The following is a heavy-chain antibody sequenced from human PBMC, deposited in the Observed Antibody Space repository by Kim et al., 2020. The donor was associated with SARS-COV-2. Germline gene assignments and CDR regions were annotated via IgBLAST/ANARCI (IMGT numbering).Heavy chain of an antibody. D-gene: IGHD3-16*01. V-gene: IGHV5-51*01. CDR2: IYPGDSTT. CDR1: GYTLTEHW. Sequence: GESLKISCKGSGYTLTEHWIGWVRQMPGKGLEWMGLIYPGDSTTRYSPSFQGQVTISVDKSISTAYLQWSSLKASDTAMYYCVRLGGSANLRPDYWGQGTLVTVSS. J-gene: IGHJ4*02. CDR3: VRLGGSANLRPDY.